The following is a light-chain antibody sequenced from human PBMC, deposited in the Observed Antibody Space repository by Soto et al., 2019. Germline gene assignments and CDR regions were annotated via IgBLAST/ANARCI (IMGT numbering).Light chain of an antibody. CDR1: QSVSSNY. J-gene: IGKJ1*01. CDR3: KQYGSSPET. Sequence: EIVLTQSPGTLSLSPGERATLSCRASQSVSSNYLAWYQQKTGQAPRLLIYGASSRATGIQDRFSGGGSGTDFTLTIRRLEPEDFAVYYCKQYGSSPETFGQGTKVDIK. CDR2: GAS. V-gene: IGKV3-20*01.